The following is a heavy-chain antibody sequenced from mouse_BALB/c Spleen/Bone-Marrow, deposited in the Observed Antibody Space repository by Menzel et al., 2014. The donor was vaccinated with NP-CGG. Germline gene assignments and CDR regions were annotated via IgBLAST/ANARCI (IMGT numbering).Heavy chain of an antibody. Sequence: VQLVESGAGLVKPGGSLKLSCAASGFTFSSYAMSWVRQTPEKRLEWVATFIRGGSYTYYPGSLKGRFTISRDNATNTLYLQIRSLRSEDTAMYYCARHGITRLLDYWGQGTPLTVSS. V-gene: IGHV5-9-3*01. J-gene: IGHJ2*01. CDR1: GFTFSSYA. CDR3: ARHGITRLLDY. CDR2: FIRGGSYT. D-gene: IGHD2-4*01.